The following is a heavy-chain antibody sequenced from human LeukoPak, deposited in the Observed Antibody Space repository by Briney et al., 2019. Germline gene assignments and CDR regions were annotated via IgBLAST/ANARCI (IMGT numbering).Heavy chain of an antibody. D-gene: IGHD2-2*01. V-gene: IGHV3-7*03. CDR1: GFSFSRHW. J-gene: IGHJ4*02. CDR3: ARDIVVVPAAQYYFDY. Sequence: GGSLRLFCAASGFSFSRHWMSWVRQAPGKGLEWVADIKQDGSEKYYVDSVKGRFTISRDNAKNPLYLQMNSLRAEDTAVYYCARDIVVVPAAQYYFDYWGQGTLVTVSS. CDR2: IKQDGSEK.